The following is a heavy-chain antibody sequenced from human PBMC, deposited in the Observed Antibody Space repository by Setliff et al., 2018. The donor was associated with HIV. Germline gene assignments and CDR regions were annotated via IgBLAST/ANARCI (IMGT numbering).Heavy chain of an antibody. CDR2: IYYSGTT. CDR1: GRSISSGGYY. V-gene: IGHV4-31*11. Sequence: TLSLTCAVSGRSISSGGYYWNWIRQHPGKGLEWIGYIYYSGTTYYNPSLKSRVTISVDKPKNQSSLKLNSVTAADTAVYYCARRYGDYKIGDWFFDLWGRGTLVTVSS. D-gene: IGHD4-17*01. J-gene: IGHJ2*01. CDR3: ARRYGDYKIGDWFFDL.